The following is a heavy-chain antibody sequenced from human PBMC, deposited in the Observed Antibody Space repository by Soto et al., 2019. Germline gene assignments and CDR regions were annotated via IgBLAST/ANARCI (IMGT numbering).Heavy chain of an antibody. CDR1: GFSFRSYN. V-gene: IGHV3-21*01. CDR2: ISSGSSNI. Sequence: EVQLVESGGGLVKPGGSLTLSCGAFGFSFRSYNMNWIRQAPGKGLEWVASISSGSSNIYYADSVKGRFTISRDNAKNSLYLQMDSLRAEDSAVYYCASTTVVAATFDFWGQGTLVTVSS. J-gene: IGHJ4*02. CDR3: ASTTVVAATFDF. D-gene: IGHD2-15*01.